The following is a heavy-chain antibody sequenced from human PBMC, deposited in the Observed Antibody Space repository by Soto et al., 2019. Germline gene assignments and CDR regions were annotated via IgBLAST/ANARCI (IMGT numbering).Heavy chain of an antibody. CDR1: GFTFSNYA. CDR3: AKDSGYSYGRYFDY. CDR2: ISGSGGST. Sequence: GGSLRLSCAASGFTFSNYAMSWVRQAPGKELEWVSSISGSGGSTYYADSVKGRFTISRDNSKNTLYLQMNSLRAEDTAVYYCAKDSGYSYGRYFDYWGQGTLVTVSS. J-gene: IGHJ4*02. D-gene: IGHD5-18*01. V-gene: IGHV3-23*01.